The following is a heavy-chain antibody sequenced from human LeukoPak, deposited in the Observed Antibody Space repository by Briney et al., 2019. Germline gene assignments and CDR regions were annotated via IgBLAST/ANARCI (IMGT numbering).Heavy chain of an antibody. D-gene: IGHD3-22*01. V-gene: IGHV4-34*01. CDR1: GGSFIGYY. CDR2: INHSGST. CDR3: ARVGKMYYYDSSGYLGAYYYYYMDV. J-gene: IGHJ6*03. Sequence: PSETLSLTCAVYGGSFIGYYWSWIRQPPGKGLEWIGEINHSGSTNYNPSLKSRVTISVDTSKNQFSLKLSSVTAADTAVYYCARVGKMYYYDSSGYLGAYYYYYMDVWGKGTTVTVSS.